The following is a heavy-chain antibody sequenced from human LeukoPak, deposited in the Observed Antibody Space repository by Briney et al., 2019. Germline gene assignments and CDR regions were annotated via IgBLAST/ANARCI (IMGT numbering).Heavy chain of an antibody. CDR3: ARDQRPDCSGGSCYPFFDY. Sequence: GASVKVSRKASGGTFSSYAISWVRQAPGQGLEWMGGIIPIFGTANYAQKFQGRVTITADESTSTAYMELSSLRSEDTAVYYCARDQRPDCSGGSCYPFFDYWGQGTLVTVSS. V-gene: IGHV1-69*01. J-gene: IGHJ4*02. CDR1: GGTFSSYA. CDR2: IIPIFGTA. D-gene: IGHD2-15*01.